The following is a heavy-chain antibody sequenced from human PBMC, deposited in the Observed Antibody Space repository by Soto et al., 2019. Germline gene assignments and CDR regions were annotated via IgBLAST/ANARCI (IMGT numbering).Heavy chain of an antibody. J-gene: IGHJ3*02. D-gene: IGHD3-9*01. CDR2: ISAYNGNT. CDR3: AVLRYFDPLGAFDI. Sequence: ASVKVSCKASGYTFTSYGISWVRQAPGQGLEWMGWISAYNGNTNYAQKLQGRVTMTTDTSTSTAYMELRSLRSDDTAVYYCAVLRYFDPLGAFDIWGQGTMVTVSS. CDR1: GYTFTSYG. V-gene: IGHV1-18*01.